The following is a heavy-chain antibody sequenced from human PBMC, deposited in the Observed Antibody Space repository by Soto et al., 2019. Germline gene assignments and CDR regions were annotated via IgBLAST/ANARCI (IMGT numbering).Heavy chain of an antibody. J-gene: IGHJ6*04. CDR3: ARRTFGSVDYYYSSGMDV. CDR1: CGSGSGYY. CDR2: INHSGST. Sequence: ERLSRTGAFYCGSGSGYYWSWIRQPRGKGLEWSGEINHSGSTNYNPSLKSLVTISVDTSKSQFSLKLSSVTAADTAVYYCARRTFGSVDYYYSSGMDVWGKGTKVTVSS. V-gene: IGHV4-34*01. D-gene: IGHD3-16*01.